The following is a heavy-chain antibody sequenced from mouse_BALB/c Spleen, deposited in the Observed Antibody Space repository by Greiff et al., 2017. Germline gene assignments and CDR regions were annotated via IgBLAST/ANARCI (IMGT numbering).Heavy chain of an antibody. J-gene: IGHJ3*01. CDR3: ARQMITAWFAY. CDR1: GFAFSSYD. CDR2: ISSGGGST. D-gene: IGHD2-4*01. V-gene: IGHV5-12-1*01. Sequence: EVKLVESGGGLVKPGGSLKLSCAASGFAFSSYDMSWVRQTQEKRLEWVAYISSGGGSTYYPDTVKGRFTISRDNAKNTLYLQMSSLKSEDTAMYYCARQMITAWFAYWGQGTLVTVSA.